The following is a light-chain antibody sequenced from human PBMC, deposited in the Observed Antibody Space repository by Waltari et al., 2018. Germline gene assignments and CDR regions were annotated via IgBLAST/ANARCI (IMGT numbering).Light chain of an antibody. CDR2: GAS. Sequence: ENVLTQSPGTLSLSPGERATLSCRATQRISDNYLAWYQQKPGQAPMLLLYGASVRAAGIPERFSGSGSGTDFTLTINRLEPEDFAVYYCQQYGSSPLTFGPGTTVDI. J-gene: IGKJ3*01. CDR1: QRISDNY. CDR3: QQYGSSPLT. V-gene: IGKV3-20*01.